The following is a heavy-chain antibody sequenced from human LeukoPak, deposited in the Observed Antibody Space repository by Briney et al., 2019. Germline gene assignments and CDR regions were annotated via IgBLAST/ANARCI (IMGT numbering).Heavy chain of an antibody. CDR3: ARRIVGATFGY. Sequence: GTLRLSCTVSGGSLSSSSYYWGWIRQPPGKGLEWIGSIYYSGSTYYNPSLKSRVTISVDTSKNQFSLKLSSVTAADTAVYYCARRIVGATFGYWGQGTLVTVAS. J-gene: IGHJ4*02. D-gene: IGHD1-26*01. CDR2: IYYSGST. V-gene: IGHV4-39*07. CDR1: GGSLSSSSYY.